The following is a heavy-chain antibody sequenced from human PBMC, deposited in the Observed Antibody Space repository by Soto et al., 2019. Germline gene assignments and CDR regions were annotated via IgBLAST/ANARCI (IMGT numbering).Heavy chain of an antibody. Sequence: ASVKVSCKASGYTLTSYYMHWVRQAPGQGPEWMGTINPSAGSTGYAQKFQGRVTVTRDTSTSTVYMELSSLRFEDTAVYYCARGWVPGDYWGQGTLVTVSS. J-gene: IGHJ4*02. CDR2: INPSAGST. V-gene: IGHV1-46*01. CDR3: ARGWVPGDY. D-gene: IGHD1-1*01. CDR1: GYTLTSYY.